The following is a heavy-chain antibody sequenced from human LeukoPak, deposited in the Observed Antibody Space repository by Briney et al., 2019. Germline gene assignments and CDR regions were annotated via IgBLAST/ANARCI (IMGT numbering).Heavy chain of an antibody. CDR3: ARDGGQTTVTYYYYYGMDV. J-gene: IGHJ6*02. Sequence: GGSLRLSCAASGFTFSSYSMNWVRQAPGKGLEWVSSISSSSYIYYADSVKGRFTISRDNAKNSLYLQMNSLRAEDTAVYYCARDGGQTTVTYYYYYGMDVWGQGTTVTVSS. D-gene: IGHD4-17*01. CDR1: GFTFSSYS. CDR2: ISSSSYI. V-gene: IGHV3-21*01.